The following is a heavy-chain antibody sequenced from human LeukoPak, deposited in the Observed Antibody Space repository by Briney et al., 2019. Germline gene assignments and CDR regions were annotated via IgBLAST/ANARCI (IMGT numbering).Heavy chain of an antibody. CDR1: GGSISSYY. Sequence: PSETLSLTCTVSGGSISSYYWDWIRQPPGKGLEWIGYMYYSGSTNYNPSLKSRVTISVDTSKNQFSLKLSSVTAADTAVYYCAGMVLRFLEWLPFDPWGQGTLVTVSS. J-gene: IGHJ5*02. D-gene: IGHD3-3*01. V-gene: IGHV4-59*01. CDR3: AGMVLRFLEWLPFDP. CDR2: MYYSGST.